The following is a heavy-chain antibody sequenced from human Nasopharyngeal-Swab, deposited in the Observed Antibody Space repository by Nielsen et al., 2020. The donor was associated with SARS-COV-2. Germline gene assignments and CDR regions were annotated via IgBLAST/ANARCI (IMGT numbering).Heavy chain of an antibody. D-gene: IGHD4-23*01. V-gene: IGHV3-53*01. CDR1: GFTVSSNY. CDR3: AVTPTRRTGWFDP. J-gene: IGHJ5*02. Sequence: ESLTISCAASGFTVSSNYMSWVRQAPGKGLEWVSVIYSGGSTYYADSVKGRFTISRDNSKNTLYLQMNSLRAEDTAVYYCAVTPTRRTGWFDPWGQGTLVTVSS. CDR2: IYSGGST.